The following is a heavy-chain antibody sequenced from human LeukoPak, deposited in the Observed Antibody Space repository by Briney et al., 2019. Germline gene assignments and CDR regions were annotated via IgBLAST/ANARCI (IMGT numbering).Heavy chain of an antibody. J-gene: IGHJ4*02. CDR1: GFTFSSYG. Sequence: GGSLRLSCAASGFTFSSYGMHWVRQAPGKGLEWVAVIWYDGSNKYYADSVKGRFAISRDNSKNTLYLQMNSLRAEDTAVYYCAREDLGYCSSTSRYYDYWGQGTLVTVSS. D-gene: IGHD2-2*01. CDR3: AREDLGYCSSTSRYYDY. V-gene: IGHV3-33*01. CDR2: IWYDGSNK.